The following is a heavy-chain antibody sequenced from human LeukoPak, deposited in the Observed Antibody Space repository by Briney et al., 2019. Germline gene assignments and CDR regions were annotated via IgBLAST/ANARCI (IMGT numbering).Heavy chain of an antibody. CDR3: ARDRSSWRDFDY. CDR1: GFTFSSYG. D-gene: IGHD1-26*01. CDR2: ISYDGSNK. Sequence: PGGSLRLSCAASGFTFSSYGMHWVRQAPGKGLEWVAVISYDGSNKYYADSVKGRFTISRDNSKDTLYLQMNSLRAEDTAVYYCARDRSSWRDFDYRGQGTLVTVSS. J-gene: IGHJ4*02. V-gene: IGHV3-30*03.